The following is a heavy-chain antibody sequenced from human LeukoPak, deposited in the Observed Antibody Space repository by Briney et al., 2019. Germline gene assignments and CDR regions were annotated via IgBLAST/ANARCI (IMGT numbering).Heavy chain of an antibody. Sequence: PSETLSLTCTVSGGSISSYYWSWIRQPPGKGLEWIGYIYYSGSTNYNPSLKSRVTISVDTSKNQFSLKLSSVTAADTAVYYCARRIRLSGYDAFDIWGQGTMVTVSS. D-gene: IGHD2-8*01. CDR2: IYYSGST. J-gene: IGHJ3*02. V-gene: IGHV4-59*01. CDR3: ARRIRLSGYDAFDI. CDR1: GGSISSYY.